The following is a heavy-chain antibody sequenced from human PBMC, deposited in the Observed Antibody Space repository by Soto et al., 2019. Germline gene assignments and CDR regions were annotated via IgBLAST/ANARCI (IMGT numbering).Heavy chain of an antibody. CDR1: GFTFGDYA. Sequence: GGSLRLSCTASGFTFGDYAMSWVRQAPGKGLEWVGFIRSKAYGGTTEYAASVKGRFTISRDDSKSIAYLQMNSLKTEDTAVYYCTRERPDYYASRGHYYVTPWSYYYGMDVWGQGTTVTVSS. CDR3: TRERPDYYASRGHYYVTPWSYYYGMDV. V-gene: IGHV3-49*04. D-gene: IGHD3-22*01. J-gene: IGHJ6*02. CDR2: IRSKAYGGTT.